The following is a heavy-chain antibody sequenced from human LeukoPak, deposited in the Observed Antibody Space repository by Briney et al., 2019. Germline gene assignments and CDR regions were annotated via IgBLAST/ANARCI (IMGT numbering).Heavy chain of an antibody. J-gene: IGHJ1*01. CDR2: IYYSGST. CDR3: ARLSVAAREYFQH. D-gene: IGHD6-13*01. V-gene: IGHV4-39*01. CDR1: GGSISSSSYY. Sequence: KSSETLSLTCTVSGGSISSSSYYWGWIRQPPGKGLEWIGSIYYSGSTYYNPSLKSRVTISVDTSKNQFSLKLSSVTAADTAVYYCARLSVAAREYFQHWGQGTLVTVSS.